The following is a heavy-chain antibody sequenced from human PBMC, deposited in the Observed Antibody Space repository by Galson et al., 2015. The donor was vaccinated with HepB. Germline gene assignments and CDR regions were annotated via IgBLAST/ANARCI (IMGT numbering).Heavy chain of an antibody. J-gene: IGHJ2*01. CDR2: IDWDDDK. V-gene: IGHV2-70*04. CDR3: ARMAPLLTNSMGDWYFDL. D-gene: IGHD3-9*01. Sequence: PALVKPTQTLTLTCTFSGFSLSTSGMRVSWIRQPPGKALEWLARIDWDDDKFYSTSLKTRLTISKDTSKNQVVLTMTNMDPVDTATYYCARMAPLLTNSMGDWYFDLWGRGTLVTVSS. CDR1: GFSLSTSGMR.